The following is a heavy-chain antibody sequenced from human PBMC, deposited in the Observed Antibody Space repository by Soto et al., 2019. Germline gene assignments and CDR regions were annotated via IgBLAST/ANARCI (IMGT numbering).Heavy chain of an antibody. CDR3: ARDSPLSVSGYYYGMDV. CDR2: IYYSGST. J-gene: IGHJ6*02. V-gene: IGHV4-31*03. CDR1: GGSISSGGYY. Sequence: PSETLSLTCTVSGGSISSGGYYWSWIRQHPGKGLEWIGYIYYSGSTYYNPSLKSRVTISVDTSKNQFSLKLSSVTAADTAVYYCARDSPLSVSGYYYGMDVWGQGTTVTVSS.